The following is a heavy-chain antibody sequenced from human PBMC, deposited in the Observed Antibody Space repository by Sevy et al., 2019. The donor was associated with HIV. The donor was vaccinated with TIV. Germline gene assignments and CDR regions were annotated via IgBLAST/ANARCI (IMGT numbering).Heavy chain of an antibody. D-gene: IGHD2-8*02. J-gene: IGHJ6*02. V-gene: IGHV3-7*01. CDR2: IRQDGSEK. CDR1: GFTFSSHW. CDR3: ARDTGGMGMDV. Sequence: GGSLRLSCAASGFTFSSHWMSWVRQAPGKGLEWVANIRQDGSEKYYVDSVKGRFTISRDKAKNSLSLQMNSLRAEDAAVYYCARDTGGMGMDVWGQGTTVTVSS.